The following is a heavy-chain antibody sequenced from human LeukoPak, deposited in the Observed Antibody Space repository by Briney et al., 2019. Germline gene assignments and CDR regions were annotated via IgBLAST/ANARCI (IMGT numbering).Heavy chain of an antibody. CDR2: IYYSGST. CDR3: AREQNNWFDP. CDR1: GGSISGSSYY. V-gene: IGHV4-39*02. J-gene: IGHJ5*02. Sequence: SETLSLTCTVSGGSISGSSYYWGWIRQPPGRGLEWIGSIYYSGSTYYNPSLKSRVTISVDTSKNQFSLKLNSVTATDTAVYYCAREQNNWFDPWGQGTLVTVSS.